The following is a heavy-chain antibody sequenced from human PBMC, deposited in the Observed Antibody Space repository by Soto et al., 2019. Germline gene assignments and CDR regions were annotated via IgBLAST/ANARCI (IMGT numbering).Heavy chain of an antibody. Sequence: GGSLRLSCTASGFTFSDSWMTWVRQAPGKGLEWVARIKPDESEKKYADSVKGRFSISRDNAKNSMYLQMDSLRGEDTAVYYCVIARSNYVPWAQGP. J-gene: IGHJ5*02. CDR1: GFTFSDSW. D-gene: IGHD4-4*01. CDR2: IKPDESEK. CDR3: VIARSNYVP. V-gene: IGHV3-7*01.